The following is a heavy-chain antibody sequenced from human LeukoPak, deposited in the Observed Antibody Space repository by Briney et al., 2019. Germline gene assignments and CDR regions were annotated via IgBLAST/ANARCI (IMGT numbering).Heavy chain of an antibody. Sequence: GGSLRLSCAASGFTFSSYAMSWVRQAPGKGLEWVSAISGSGGSTYYADSVKGRFTISRDNSENTLYLQMNSLRAEDTAVYYCAKQANCGGSCPRATYYFDHWGQGTLVTVSS. J-gene: IGHJ4*02. CDR3: AKQANCGGSCPRATYYFDH. D-gene: IGHD2-15*01. V-gene: IGHV3-23*01. CDR2: ISGSGGST. CDR1: GFTFSSYA.